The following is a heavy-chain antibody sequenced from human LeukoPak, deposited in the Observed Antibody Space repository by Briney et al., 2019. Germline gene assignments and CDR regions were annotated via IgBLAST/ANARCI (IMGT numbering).Heavy chain of an antibody. J-gene: IGHJ3*02. Sequence: AETLSLTCTVSGGSISSYYWSWIRQPPGKGLEWIGYIYYSGSTNYNPSLKSRVTISVDTSKNQFSLKLSSVTAADTAVYYSARVGIYYGPSTFGAFDIWGQGTMVTVSS. D-gene: IGHD3-10*01. CDR1: GGSISSYY. V-gene: IGHV4-59*01. CDR3: ARVGIYYGPSTFGAFDI. CDR2: IYYSGST.